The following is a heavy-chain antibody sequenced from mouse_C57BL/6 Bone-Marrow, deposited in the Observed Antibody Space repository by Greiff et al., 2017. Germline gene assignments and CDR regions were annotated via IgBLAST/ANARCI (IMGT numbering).Heavy chain of an antibody. CDR1: GFTFSDYY. V-gene: IGHV5-12*01. Sequence: EVQAVESGGGLVQPGGSLKLSCAASGFTFSDYYMYWVRQTPEKRLEWVAYISNGGGSTYYPDTVKGRFTISRDNAKNTLYLQMSRLKSEDTAMYYCARRYGSSHWYFDVWGTGTTVTVSS. D-gene: IGHD1-1*01. CDR2: ISNGGGST. CDR3: ARRYGSSHWYFDV. J-gene: IGHJ1*03.